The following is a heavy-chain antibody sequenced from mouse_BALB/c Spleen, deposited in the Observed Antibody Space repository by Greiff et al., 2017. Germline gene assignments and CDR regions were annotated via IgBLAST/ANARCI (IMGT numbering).Heavy chain of an antibody. J-gene: IGHJ4*01. CDR1: GFTFSDYG. V-gene: IGHV5-15*02. CDR2: ISNLAYSI. Sequence: EVQRVESGGGLVQPGGSRKLSCAASGFTFSDYGMAWVRQAPGKGPEWVAFISNLAYSIYYADTVTGRFTISRENAKNTLYLEMSSLRSEDTAMYYCARSYGNYDYYAMDYWGQGTSVTVSS. D-gene: IGHD2-1*01. CDR3: ARSYGNYDYYAMDY.